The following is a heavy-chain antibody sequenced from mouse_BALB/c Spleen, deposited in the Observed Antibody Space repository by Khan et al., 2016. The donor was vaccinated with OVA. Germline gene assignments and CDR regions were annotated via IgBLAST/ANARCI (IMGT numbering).Heavy chain of an antibody. Sequence: VQLQESGPGLVKPSQSLSLTCTVTGYSITSGYACNWIRQFPGNKLERMGYISYSGGTSYNPSLKSRISITRDTSKNPFFLQLNSLTTEDTATCYCAKRNYYGEYLDYWGQGTTVTVSS. V-gene: IGHV3-2*02. CDR2: ISYSGGT. J-gene: IGHJ2*01. D-gene: IGHD1-1*01. CDR3: AKRNYYGEYLDY. CDR1: GYSITSGYA.